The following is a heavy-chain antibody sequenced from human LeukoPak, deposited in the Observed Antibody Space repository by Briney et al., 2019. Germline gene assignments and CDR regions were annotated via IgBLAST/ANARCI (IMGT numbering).Heavy chain of an antibody. CDR2: IKSKTDGGTT. V-gene: IGHV3-15*01. Sequence: PGGSLRLSCAASGFTFSNAWMSWVRQAPGKGLEWVGRIKSKTDGGTTDYAAPVKGRFTISRDDSKNTLYLQMNSLKTEDTAVYYCTTDTLPNWNDPFEEFDYWGQGTLVTVSS. CDR3: TTDTLPNWNDPFEEFDY. J-gene: IGHJ4*02. D-gene: IGHD1-1*01. CDR1: GFTFSNAW.